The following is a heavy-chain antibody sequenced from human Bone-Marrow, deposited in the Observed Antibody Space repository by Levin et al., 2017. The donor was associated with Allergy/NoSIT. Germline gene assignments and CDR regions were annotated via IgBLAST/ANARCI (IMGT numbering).Heavy chain of an antibody. V-gene: IGHV4-4*07. Sequence: SETLSLTCTVSDGSIRNYSWSWIRQPAGKGLEWIGRIYTSGSTSGSTNYNPSLKSRVTMSVDTSKNQFSLNLSSVTAADTAVYYCASDGGWFDHWGRGTLVTVSS. CDR3: ASDGGWFDH. CDR2: IYTSGSTSGST. CDR1: DGSIRNYS. D-gene: IGHD4-23*01. J-gene: IGHJ5*02.